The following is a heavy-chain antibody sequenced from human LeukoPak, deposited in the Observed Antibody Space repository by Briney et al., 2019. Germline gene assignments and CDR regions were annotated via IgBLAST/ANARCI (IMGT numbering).Heavy chain of an antibody. CDR2: ISSSGTTI. CDR3: ARGKRIQLWLRDYYYGMDV. V-gene: IGHV3-11*04. CDR1: GFTFSDYY. J-gene: IGHJ6*02. Sequence: GGSLRLSCAASGFTFSDYYMSWIRQAPGKGLEWVSYISSSGTTIYYADYVKGRFTISRDNAKNSLYLQMNSLRAEDTAVYYCARGKRIQLWLRDYYYGMDVWGQGTTVTVSS. D-gene: IGHD5-18*01.